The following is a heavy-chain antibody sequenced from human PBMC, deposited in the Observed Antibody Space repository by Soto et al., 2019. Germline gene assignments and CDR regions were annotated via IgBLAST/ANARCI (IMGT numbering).Heavy chain of an antibody. CDR2: MNPNSGNT. Sequence: ASVKVSCKASGYTFTSYDINWVRQATGQGLEWMGWMNPNSGNTGYAQKFQGRVTMTRNTSISTAYMELSSLRSEDTAVYYCARGGVVMYYYYYYMDVWGKGTTVTVSS. D-gene: IGHD3-3*01. CDR1: GYTFTSYD. V-gene: IGHV1-8*01. CDR3: ARGGVVMYYYYYYMDV. J-gene: IGHJ6*03.